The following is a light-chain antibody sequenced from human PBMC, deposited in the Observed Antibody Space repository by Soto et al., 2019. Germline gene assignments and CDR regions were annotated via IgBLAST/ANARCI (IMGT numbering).Light chain of an antibody. CDR2: GAF. CDR1: QSVSSSTS. CDR3: QQYGDSPLT. Sequence: EIVLTQSPGTLSLSPGERATLSCRASQSVSSSTSLAWYQQKTGQAPRLLISGAFSRAVGVPDRFSGSGSGTDFTLTINRLEPEDFAVYYCQQYGDSPLTFGGGTKVE. J-gene: IGKJ4*01. V-gene: IGKV3-20*01.